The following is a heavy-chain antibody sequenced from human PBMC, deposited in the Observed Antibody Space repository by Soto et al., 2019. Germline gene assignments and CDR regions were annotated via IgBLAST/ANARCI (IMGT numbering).Heavy chain of an antibody. CDR1: GGSISSSSYY. CDR3: PRWSSPPEIPPRGYSYESYFEY. J-gene: IGHJ4*02. CDR2: IYYSGST. Sequence: SETLSLTCTVSGGSISSSSYYWGWIRQPPGKGLEWIGSIYYSGSTYYNPSLKSRVTISVDTSKNQFSLKLSSVTAADTAVYYCPRWSSPPEIPPRGYSYESYFEYCGQGTLLTVSS. V-gene: IGHV4-39*01. D-gene: IGHD5-18*01.